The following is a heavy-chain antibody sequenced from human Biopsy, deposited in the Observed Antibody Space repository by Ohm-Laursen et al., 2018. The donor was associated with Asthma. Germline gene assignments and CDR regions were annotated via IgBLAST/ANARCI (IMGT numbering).Heavy chain of an antibody. J-gene: IGHJ5*02. V-gene: IGHV1-69*01. CDR3: ARDMGDFWRNNWFDP. Sequence: SSVKVSCKASGGTFSSYAISWVRQAPGQGLEWMGGIIPIFGTANYAQKFQGRVTITADESTSTAYMELSSLRSEDTAVYYCARDMGDFWRNNWFDPWGQGTLVTVSS. D-gene: IGHD3-3*01. CDR1: GGTFSSYA. CDR2: IIPIFGTA.